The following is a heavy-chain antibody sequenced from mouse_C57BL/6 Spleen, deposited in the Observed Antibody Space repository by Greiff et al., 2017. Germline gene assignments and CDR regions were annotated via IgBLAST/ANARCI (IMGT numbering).Heavy chain of an antibody. CDR3: AREGYYYGSPFDY. V-gene: IGHV1-76*01. D-gene: IGHD1-1*01. CDR1: GYTFTDYY. Sequence: VQRVESGAELVRPGASVKLSCKASGYTFTDYYINWVKQRPGQGLEWIARIYPGSGNTYYNEKFKGKATLTAEKSSSTAYMQLSSLTSEDSAVYFCAREGYYYGSPFDYWGQGTTLTVSS. J-gene: IGHJ2*01. CDR2: IYPGSGNT.